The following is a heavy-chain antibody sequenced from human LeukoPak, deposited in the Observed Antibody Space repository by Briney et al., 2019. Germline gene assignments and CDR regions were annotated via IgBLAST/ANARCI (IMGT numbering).Heavy chain of an antibody. V-gene: IGHV3-7*01. Sequence: LGGSLRLSCAASGFTFSSYWMSWVRQAPGKGLEGVANIKQEGSEKYYVDSVKGLFTISTDNAKNSLYLQMNSLSAEDTAVYYCARDFTPSRWELLRGDYWGQGTLVTVSS. CDR1: GFTFSSYW. CDR3: ARDFTPSRWELLRGDY. CDR2: IKQEGSEK. D-gene: IGHD1-26*01. J-gene: IGHJ4*02.